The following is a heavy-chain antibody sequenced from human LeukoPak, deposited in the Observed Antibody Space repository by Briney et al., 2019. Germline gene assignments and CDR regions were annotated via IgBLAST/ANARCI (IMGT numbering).Heavy chain of an antibody. CDR2: IYSGGST. D-gene: IGHD6-13*01. V-gene: IGHV3-53*01. CDR3: ARESEQQLAYYFDY. Sequence: PGGSLRLSCAASGFTVSSNYMSWVRQAPWKGLEWVSVIYSGGSTYYADSVKGRFTISRDNSKNTLYLQMNSLRAEDTAVYYCARESEQQLAYYFDYWGQGTLVTVSS. CDR1: GFTVSSNY. J-gene: IGHJ4*02.